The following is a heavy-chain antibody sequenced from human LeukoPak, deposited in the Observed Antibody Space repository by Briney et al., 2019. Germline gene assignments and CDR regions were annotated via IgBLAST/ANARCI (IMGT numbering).Heavy chain of an antibody. CDR1: GFTFSSYG. J-gene: IGHJ6*02. D-gene: IGHD2-2*01. CDR2: IWYDGSNK. Sequence: PGRSLRLSCAASGFTFSSYGMHWVRQAPGKGLEWVAVIWYDGSNKYYADSVKGRFTISRDNSKNTLYLQMNSLRAEDTAVYYCARGQECTSCYDYYYYGMDVWGQGTTVTVSS. V-gene: IGHV3-33*01. CDR3: ARGQECTSCYDYYYYGMDV.